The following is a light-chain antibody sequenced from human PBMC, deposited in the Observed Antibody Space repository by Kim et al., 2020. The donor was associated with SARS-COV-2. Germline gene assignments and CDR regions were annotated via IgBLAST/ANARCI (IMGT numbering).Light chain of an antibody. CDR1: SSDVGGYNY. CDR2: DVS. V-gene: IGLV2-14*04. J-gene: IGLJ3*02. Sequence: GQSITLSCTGTSSDVGGYNYVSWYQQHPGKAPKLMIYDVSKRPSGVSNRFSGSKSGNTASLTISGLQAEDEADYYCSSYTSSSIWVFGGGTKLTVL. CDR3: SSYTSSSIWV.